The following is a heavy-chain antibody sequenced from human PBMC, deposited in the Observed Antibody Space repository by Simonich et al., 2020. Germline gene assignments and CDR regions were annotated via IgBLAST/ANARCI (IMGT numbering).Heavy chain of an antibody. Sequence: EVQLLESGGGLVQPGVSLRLSCAASGFTFSSYAMSWVRPAQGKGLERASAISGSGGRTNYADSVKGRFTISRDNSKNTLYLQTNSLRAEDTAVYYCATYYFDYWGQRTLVTVSS. CDR2: ISGSGGRT. CDR1: GFTFSSYA. J-gene: IGHJ4*02. CDR3: ATYYFDY. V-gene: IGHV3-23*01.